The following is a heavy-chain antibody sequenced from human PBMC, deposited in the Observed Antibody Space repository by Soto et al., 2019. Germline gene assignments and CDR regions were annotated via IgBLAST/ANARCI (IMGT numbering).Heavy chain of an antibody. J-gene: IGHJ2*01. Sequence: SSETLSLTCAVYGGSFSGYYWSWIRQPPGMGLEWIGEINHSGSTNYNPSLKSRVTISVDTSKNQFSLKLSSVTAADTAVYYCATHCSGGSCYSIGRWYFDLWGRGTLVTVSS. V-gene: IGHV4-34*01. CDR3: ATHCSGGSCYSIGRWYFDL. CDR1: GGSFSGYY. CDR2: INHSGST. D-gene: IGHD2-15*01.